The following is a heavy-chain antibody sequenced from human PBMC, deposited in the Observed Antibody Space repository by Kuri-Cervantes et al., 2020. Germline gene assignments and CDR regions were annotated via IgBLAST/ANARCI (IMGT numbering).Heavy chain of an antibody. D-gene: IGHD3-9*01. CDR2: INHIGST. V-gene: IGHV4-34*01. CDR3: ARVLLYYDILTGYYKSGYFDY. J-gene: IGHJ4*02. CDR1: GGSFRGYF. Sequence: SEILSLTAAVHGGSFRGYFWSWTRQPPGKGLDWIGEINHIGSTNYNPSLKSRVTISVDTSKNQFSLKLSSVTAADTAVYYCARVLLYYDILTGYYKSGYFDYWGQRTLVTVSS.